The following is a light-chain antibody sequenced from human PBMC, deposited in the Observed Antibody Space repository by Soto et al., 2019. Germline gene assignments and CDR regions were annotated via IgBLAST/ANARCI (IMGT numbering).Light chain of an antibody. CDR1: QSLSSTY. Sequence: EIVLPQSPGTLSLSPGERTTLSCRASQSLSSTYLAWYQQKPGQAPRLLIYGASSRATGIPDMFSGSGSGSDFTLTISRLEPEDFAVYYCHQYDSWTFGQGTKVDI. J-gene: IGKJ1*01. V-gene: IGKV3-20*01. CDR2: GAS. CDR3: HQYDSWT.